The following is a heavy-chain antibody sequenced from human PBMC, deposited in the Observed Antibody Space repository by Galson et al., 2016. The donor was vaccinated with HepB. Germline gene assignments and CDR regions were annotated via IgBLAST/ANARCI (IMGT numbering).Heavy chain of an antibody. CDR3: ARADVGVPATIRLGYYYGMDV. V-gene: IGHV4-31*03. J-gene: IGHJ6*02. CDR1: GGSISSGGYF. CDR2: IYYSGST. Sequence: TLSLTCTVSGGSISSGGYFWSWIRQHPGKGLEWIGYIYYSGSTYYNPSLESRVTISVDTSKNQFSLKLSSVTAADTAVYYCARADVGVPATIRLGYYYGMDVWGQGTTVTVSS. D-gene: IGHD2-2*02.